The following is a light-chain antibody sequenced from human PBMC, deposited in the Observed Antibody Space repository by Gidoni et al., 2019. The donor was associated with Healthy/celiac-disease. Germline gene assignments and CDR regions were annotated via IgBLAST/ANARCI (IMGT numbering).Light chain of an antibody. J-gene: IGKJ3*01. CDR1: QSVSSSY. Sequence: EIVLTRSQGTLSLSPGERATLSCRASQSVSSSYLAWYQQKPGQAPRLLIYGASSRATGIPDRFSGSGSGTDFSLTISRLEPEDFAVYYCQQYGSSPLFTFGPGTKVDIK. CDR2: GAS. CDR3: QQYGSSPLFT. V-gene: IGKV3-20*01.